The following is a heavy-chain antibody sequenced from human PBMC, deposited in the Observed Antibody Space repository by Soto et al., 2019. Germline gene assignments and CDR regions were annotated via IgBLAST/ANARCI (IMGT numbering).Heavy chain of an antibody. CDR1: GGSISSGGYY. D-gene: IGHD3-22*01. CDR2: IYYSGST. V-gene: IGHV4-31*03. Sequence: SETLSLTCTVSGGSISSGGYYWSWIRQHPGKGLEWIGYIYYSGSTYYNPSLKSRVTISVDTSKNQFSLKLSSVTAADTAVYYCARRREDYYDSSGYDYWGQGTLVTVSS. CDR3: ARRREDYYDSSGYDY. J-gene: IGHJ4*02.